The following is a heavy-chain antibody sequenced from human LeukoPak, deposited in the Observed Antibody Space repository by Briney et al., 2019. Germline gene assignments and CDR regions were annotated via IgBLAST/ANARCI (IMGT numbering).Heavy chain of an antibody. CDR2: ISRSSSYI. V-gene: IGHV3-21*01. D-gene: IGHD1-26*01. CDR3: ARDLVGYPRLEIYRYFDY. CDR1: GFTFSSYS. J-gene: IGHJ4*02. Sequence: GGSLRLSCAASGFTFSSYSMNWVRQAPGKGREWVSSISRSSSYIYYADSVKGRFTISRDNAKNSLYLQMNSLRAEDTAVYYCARDLVGYPRLEIYRYFDYWGQGTLVAVSS.